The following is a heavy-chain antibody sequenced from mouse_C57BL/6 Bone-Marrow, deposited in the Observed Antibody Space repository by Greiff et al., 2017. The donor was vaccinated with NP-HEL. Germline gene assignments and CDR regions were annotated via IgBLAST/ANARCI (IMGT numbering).Heavy chain of an antibody. D-gene: IGHD2-1*01. CDR3: ARAVYYGIAY. Sequence: VQLQQSGPELVKPGASVKISCKASGYSFTDYNMNWVKQSNGKSLEWIGVINPNYGTTSYNQKFKGTATLTVAHSSSTAYMQLNSLTSEDSEVYYCARAVYYGIAYWGQGTLVTVSA. CDR1: GYSFTDYN. V-gene: IGHV1-39*01. J-gene: IGHJ3*01. CDR2: INPNYGTT.